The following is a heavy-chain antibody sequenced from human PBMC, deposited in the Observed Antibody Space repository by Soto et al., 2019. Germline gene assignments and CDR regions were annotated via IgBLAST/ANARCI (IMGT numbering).Heavy chain of an antibody. CDR2: MNPNSGNT. CDR3: ARGPAANYDFWSGYWEDSGYYGMDV. CDR1: GYTFTSYG. Sequence: ASVKVSCKASGYTFTSYGISWVRQAPGQGPEWMGWMNPNSGNTGYAQKFQGRVTMTRNTSISTAYMELSSLRSEDTAVYYCARGPAANYDFWSGYWEDSGYYGMDVWGQGTTVTVSS. V-gene: IGHV1-8*02. D-gene: IGHD3-3*01. J-gene: IGHJ6*02.